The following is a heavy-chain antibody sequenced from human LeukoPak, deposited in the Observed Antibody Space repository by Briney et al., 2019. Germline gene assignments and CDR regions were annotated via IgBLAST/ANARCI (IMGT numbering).Heavy chain of an antibody. D-gene: IGHD6-13*01. CDR2: IFYSRSP. CDR3: AREAAAGYAFDI. Sequence: SETLSLTCTVSGGSISSFYWSWIRQPPGKGLEWIGYIFYSRSPNYNPSLKSRVTISVDTSKNQFSLKLSSVTAADTAVYYCAREAAAGYAFDIWGQGTMVTVSS. V-gene: IGHV4-59*01. CDR1: GGSISSFY. J-gene: IGHJ3*02.